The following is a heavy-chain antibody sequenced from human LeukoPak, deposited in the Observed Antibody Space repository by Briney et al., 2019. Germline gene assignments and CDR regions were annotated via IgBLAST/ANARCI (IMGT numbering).Heavy chain of an antibody. CDR1: GYTFTDYY. J-gene: IGHJ6*03. CDR2: INPDTDAT. CDR3: ARVYSSGWPNYHYYMDV. D-gene: IGHD6-19*01. V-gene: IGHV1-2*02. Sequence: ASVKVSCKASGYTFTDYYIHWVRQAPGQGLERMGWINPDTDATKYAQNFQDRVSMTSDTSISTAYMDLSGLKTDDTALYYCARVYSSGWPNYHYYMDVWGKGTTVTVPS.